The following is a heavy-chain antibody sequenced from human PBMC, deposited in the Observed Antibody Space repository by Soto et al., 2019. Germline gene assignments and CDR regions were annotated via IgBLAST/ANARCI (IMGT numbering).Heavy chain of an antibody. CDR2: ITITGDTT. CDR3: GKGGGGDHGY. D-gene: IGHD2-21*02. J-gene: IGHJ4*02. Sequence: EVQLVESEGGLVQPGGSLRLSCEASGFIFTTSDMSWVRQAPGKGLEWISSITITGDTTHYADSVKGRFTISRDNSRNRVFFQMNSPRPEDTAFYSRGKGGGGDHGYWGQGTLVAVSS. V-gene: IGHV3-23*04. CDR1: GFIFTTSD.